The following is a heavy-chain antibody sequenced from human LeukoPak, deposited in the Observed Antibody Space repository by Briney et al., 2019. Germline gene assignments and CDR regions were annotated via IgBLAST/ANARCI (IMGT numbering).Heavy chain of an antibody. CDR2: ISYDGSNK. J-gene: IGHJ4*02. D-gene: IGHD1-7*01. V-gene: IGHV3-30-3*01. CDR1: GFTFSSYA. Sequence: PGGSLRLSCAASGFTFSSYAMHWVRQAPGKGLEWVAVISYDGSNKYYADSVKGRFTIPRDNSKNTLYLQMNSLRAEDTAVYYCARVTGLELQACDYWGQGTLVTVSS. CDR3: ARVTGLELQACDY.